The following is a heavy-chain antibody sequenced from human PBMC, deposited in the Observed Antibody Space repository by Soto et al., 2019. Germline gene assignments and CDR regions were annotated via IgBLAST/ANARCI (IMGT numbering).Heavy chain of an antibody. CDR3: AKVIGSGSYFNDLDY. V-gene: IGHV3-23*01. Sequence: GGSLRLSCAASGFTFRSFAMSWVRQAPGKGLEWVSGISRSGESTYYADSVKGRFSISRDNSKNTLYLQMNSLRAEDTAVYYCAKVIGSGSYFNDLDYWGQGTLVTVSS. J-gene: IGHJ4*02. D-gene: IGHD3-10*01. CDR2: ISRSGEST. CDR1: GFTFRSFA.